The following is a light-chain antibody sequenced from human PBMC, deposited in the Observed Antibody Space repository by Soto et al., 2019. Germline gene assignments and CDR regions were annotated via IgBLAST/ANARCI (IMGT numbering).Light chain of an antibody. Sequence: EILLTQSPATPSLSPGDRATISCRASQSVSSGYLAWYQQKAGQAPRLLIYDASSRATGIPDRFSGSGSGTDFTLTITRLEPADFAVYYCHYHYSSPEFAFGPGTKVDI. CDR2: DAS. CDR3: HYHYSSPEFA. V-gene: IGKV3D-20*02. CDR1: QSVSSGY. J-gene: IGKJ3*01.